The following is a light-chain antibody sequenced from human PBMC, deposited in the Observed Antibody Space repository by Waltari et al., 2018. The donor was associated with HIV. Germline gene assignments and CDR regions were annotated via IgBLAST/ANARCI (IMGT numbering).Light chain of an antibody. J-gene: IGKJ4*01. CDR3: QQRSNWPT. CDR1: QSVSSY. Sequence: EIVLTQSPATLSLSPGERATLSCRASQSVSSYLAWYQQKPGQAPRLLIYDASNRATGIPARFSGSGSGTDFTVTISSLEPEDVAVYYCQQRSNWPTFGGGTKVEIK. CDR2: DAS. V-gene: IGKV3-11*01.